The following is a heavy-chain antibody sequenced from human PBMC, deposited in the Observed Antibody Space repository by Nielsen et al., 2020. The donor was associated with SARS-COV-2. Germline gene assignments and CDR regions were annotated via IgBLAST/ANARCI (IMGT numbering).Heavy chain of an antibody. D-gene: IGHD3-10*01. Sequence: SGPTLVKPTQTLTLTCTFSGFSLSTSGMCVSWIRQPPGKALEWLALIDWDDYKYYSTSLKTRLTISKDTSKNQVVLTMTNMDPVDTATYYCARSSSDLGYYGMDVWGQGTTVTVSS. CDR3: ARSSSDLGYYGMDV. CDR2: IDWDDYK. CDR1: GFSLSTSGMC. J-gene: IGHJ6*02. V-gene: IGHV2-70*01.